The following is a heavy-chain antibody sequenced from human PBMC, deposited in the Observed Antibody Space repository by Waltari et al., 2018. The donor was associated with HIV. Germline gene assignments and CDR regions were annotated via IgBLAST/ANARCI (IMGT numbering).Heavy chain of an antibody. J-gene: IGHJ5*02. CDR1: GGSISTDTYY. CDR2: VYHSGST. Sequence: QLQLQESGPGLVKPSETLSLTCTVSGGSISTDTYYWGWIRQPPRKGLEWIWSVYHSGSTYYNPSLKRRVTISVDTSKNQFSLKVRSVTAADTAVYYCARSINSVIQQRFDPWGQGTLVIVSS. CDR3: ARSINSVIQQRFDP. V-gene: IGHV4-39*01. D-gene: IGHD5-18*01.